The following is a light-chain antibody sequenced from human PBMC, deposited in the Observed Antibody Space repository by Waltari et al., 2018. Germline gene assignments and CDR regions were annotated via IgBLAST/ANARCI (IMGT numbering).Light chain of an antibody. V-gene: IGLV2-14*03. CDR3: SSHTTSSTLV. Sequence: QSALTQPASVSGSPGPSITISCTGSSVDVGRYKSVSWYQQHPGKVPKLLIFDVTDRPSGVSDRFSGSKSGNTASLTISGLQPEDEADYYCSSHTTSSTLVFGGGTRVTVL. CDR2: DVT. CDR1: SVDVGRYKS. J-gene: IGLJ2*01.